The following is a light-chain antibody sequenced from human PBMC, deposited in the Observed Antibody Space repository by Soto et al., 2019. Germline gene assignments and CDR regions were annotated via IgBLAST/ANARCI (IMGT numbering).Light chain of an antibody. CDR3: QQYSISPRT. Sequence: EIVLTQSPGTLSLSPGERATLSCRASQSVSSYLAWYQQKPGQAPRLLIYGASSRATGIPDRFSGSGSGTDFTLTISSLEPEDFAVYYCQQYSISPRTFGQGTKVEIK. J-gene: IGKJ1*01. CDR2: GAS. V-gene: IGKV3-20*01. CDR1: QSVSSY.